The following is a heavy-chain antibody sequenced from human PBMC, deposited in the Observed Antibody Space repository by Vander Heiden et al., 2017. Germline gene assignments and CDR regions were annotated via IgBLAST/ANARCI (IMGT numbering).Heavy chain of an antibody. D-gene: IGHD3-22*01. V-gene: IGHV3-21*01. J-gene: IGHJ4*02. Sequence: EVQRVEYGGGLVKPGGSLSLSCAASGFTFTSCSMNWSRQAPGKALEWVSSISSSSSYIYYADSVKGRFTISRDNAKNSRDLKMNSLRAEATAVYYCARARITRRVENYYFDYWCQGTLVTLYS. CDR1: GFTFTSCS. CDR2: ISSSSSYI. CDR3: ARARITRRVENYYFDY.